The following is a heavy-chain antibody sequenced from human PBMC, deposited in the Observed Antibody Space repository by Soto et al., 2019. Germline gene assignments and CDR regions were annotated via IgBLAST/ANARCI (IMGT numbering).Heavy chain of an antibody. CDR3: ARSGYSSGWYVTPSKSAHFDY. D-gene: IGHD6-19*01. V-gene: IGHV3-30-3*01. J-gene: IGHJ4*02. CDR1: GFTFSSHA. CDR2: ISYDGSNK. Sequence: LRLSCAASGFTFSSHAMHWVRQAPGKGLEWVAVISYDGSNKYYADSVKGRFTISRDNSKNTLYLQMNSLRAEDTAVYYCARSGYSSGWYVTPSKSAHFDYWGQGTLVTVSS.